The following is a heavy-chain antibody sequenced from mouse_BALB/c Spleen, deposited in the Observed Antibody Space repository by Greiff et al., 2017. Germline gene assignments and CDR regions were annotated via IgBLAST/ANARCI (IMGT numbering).Heavy chain of an antibody. CDR2: ISYDGSN. Sequence: ESGPGLVKPSQSLSLTCSVTGYSITSGYYWTWIRQFPGNKLEWMGYISYDGSNNYNPSLKNRISITRDTSKNQFFLKLNSVTTEDTATYYCAITGYYGSRGNGFAYWGQGTLVTVSA. V-gene: IGHV3-6*02. D-gene: IGHD1-1*01. J-gene: IGHJ3*01. CDR3: AITGYYGSRGNGFAY. CDR1: GYSITSGYY.